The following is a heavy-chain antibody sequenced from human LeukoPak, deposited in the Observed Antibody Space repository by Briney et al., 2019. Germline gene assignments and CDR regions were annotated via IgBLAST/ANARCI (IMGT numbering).Heavy chain of an antibody. Sequence: PGGSLGLSCAASGFTFSAYWMSWVRQAPGKGLEWVANLKQDGSEKYYVDSVKGRFTISRDNAKNSLYLQMNSLRGEDTAVYYGARDEGFYSSSGIYQNYFDHWGQGILVTVSP. V-gene: IGHV3-7*01. CDR1: GFTFSAYW. D-gene: IGHD3-10*01. J-gene: IGHJ4*02. CDR3: ARDEGFYSSSGIYQNYFDH. CDR2: LKQDGSEK.